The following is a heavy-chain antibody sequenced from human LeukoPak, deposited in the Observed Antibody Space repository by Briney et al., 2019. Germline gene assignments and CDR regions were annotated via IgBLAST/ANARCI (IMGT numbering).Heavy chain of an antibody. Sequence: ASVKVSCKASGYTFTSYGISWVRQAPGQGLEWMGWISAYNGNTNYAQKLQGRVTMTTDTSTSTAYMELRRLRSDDTAVYYCARDLKEIFGVVIIRPFDYWGQGTLVTVSS. CDR1: GYTFTSYG. V-gene: IGHV1-18*01. CDR2: ISAYNGNT. CDR3: ARDLKEIFGVVIIRPFDY. D-gene: IGHD3-3*01. J-gene: IGHJ4*02.